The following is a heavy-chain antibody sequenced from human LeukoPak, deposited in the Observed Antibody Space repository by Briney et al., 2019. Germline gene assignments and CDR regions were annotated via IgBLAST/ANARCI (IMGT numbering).Heavy chain of an antibody. CDR3: VRASSSSPQYNWFDA. CDR2: VSGTGGRT. Sequence: GGSLRLSCAASGFTFSTYAMSWVRQAPGKGLEWVSVVSGTGGRTYYADSVKGRFTISRDNSKNTLYLQMNSLRAEDTALYYCVRASSSSPQYNWFDAWGQGTLVTVSS. V-gene: IGHV3-23*01. J-gene: IGHJ5*02. D-gene: IGHD6-6*01. CDR1: GFTFSTYA.